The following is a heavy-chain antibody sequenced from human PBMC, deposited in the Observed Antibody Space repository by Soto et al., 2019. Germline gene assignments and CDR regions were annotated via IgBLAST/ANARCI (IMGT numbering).Heavy chain of an antibody. CDR1: GFTVSSNY. D-gene: IGHD3-16*01. CDR2: IYSGGST. CDR3: GGDLGGWGGGYFDY. J-gene: IGHJ4*02. Sequence: GGSLRLSCAASGFTVSSNYMSWVRQAPGKGLEWVSVIYSGGSTYYADSVKGRFTISRDNSKNTLYLQMNSLRAEDTAVYYWGGDLGGWGGGYFDYWGQGTLVTVSS. V-gene: IGHV3-66*01.